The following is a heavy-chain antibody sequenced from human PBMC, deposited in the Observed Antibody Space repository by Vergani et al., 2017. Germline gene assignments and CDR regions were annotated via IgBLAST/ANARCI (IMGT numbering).Heavy chain of an antibody. V-gene: IGHV1-2*02. D-gene: IGHD2-15*01. CDR3: ARDWGEFCSGGSCYSSWFDP. J-gene: IGHJ5*02. Sequence: QVQLVQSGAEVKKPGASVKVSCKASGYTFTGYYMHWVRQAPGQGLEWMGWINPNSGGTNYAQKFQGRVTMTRDTSISTAYMELSRLRSDDTAVYYCARDWGEFCSGGSCYSSWFDPWDQGTLVTVSS. CDR2: INPNSGGT. CDR1: GYTFTGYY.